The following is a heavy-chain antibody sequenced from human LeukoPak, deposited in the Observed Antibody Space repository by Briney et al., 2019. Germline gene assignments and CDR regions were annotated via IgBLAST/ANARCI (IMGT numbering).Heavy chain of an antibody. CDR3: ARGPYYDILTGYYTPYYFDY. CDR1: GYTFTSYY. D-gene: IGHD3-9*01. J-gene: IGHJ4*02. CDR2: INPSGGST. Sequence: GASVKVSCKASGYTFTSYYMHWVRQAPGQGLEWMGIINPSGGSTSYAQKFQGRVTMTRDMSTSTVYMELSSLRSEDTAVYYCARGPYYDILTGYYTPYYFDYWGQGTLVTVSS. V-gene: IGHV1-46*01.